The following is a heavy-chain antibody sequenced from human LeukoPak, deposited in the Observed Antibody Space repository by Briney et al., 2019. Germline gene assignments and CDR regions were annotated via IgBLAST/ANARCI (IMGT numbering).Heavy chain of an antibody. CDR3: AKVSAKNYYYYYMDV. V-gene: IGHV3-9*01. CDR2: ISWNSGSI. J-gene: IGHJ6*03. Sequence: GGSLRLSCAASGFTFDDYAMHWVRQAPGKGLEWVSGISWNSGSIGYADSVKGRFTISRDNAKNSLYLQMNSLRAEDTALYYRAKVSAKNYYYYYMDVWGKGTTVTVSS. CDR1: GFTFDDYA.